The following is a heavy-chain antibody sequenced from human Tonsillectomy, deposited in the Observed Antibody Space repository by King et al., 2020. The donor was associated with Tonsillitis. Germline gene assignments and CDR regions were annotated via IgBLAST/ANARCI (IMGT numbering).Heavy chain of an antibody. CDR1: GFIVSSNY. J-gene: IGHJ4*02. CDR3: ARDEAAAGIFDY. V-gene: IGHV3-53*01. Sequence: VQLVESGGGLIQPGGSLRLSCEASGFIVSSNYMSWVRQAPGKGLEWVSVIYSGGNTYYADSMKGRFSISHDNSKNTLYIQMTSLRAEATAVYYCARDEAAAGIFDYWGQGTLVTVSS. CDR2: IYSGGNT. D-gene: IGHD6-13*01.